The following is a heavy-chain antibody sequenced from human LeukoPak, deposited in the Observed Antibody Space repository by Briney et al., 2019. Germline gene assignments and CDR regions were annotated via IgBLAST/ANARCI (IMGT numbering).Heavy chain of an antibody. V-gene: IGHV3-21*01. D-gene: IGHD1-26*01. CDR1: GFTFSSYS. CDR3: ARHYPRPFDI. Sequence: GGSLRLSCAASGFTFSSYSMNWVRQAPGEGLEWVSSISSSSSYIYYADSVKGRFTISRDNAKNSLYLQMNSLRAEDTAVYYCARHYPRPFDIWGQGTMVTVSS. CDR2: ISSSSSYI. J-gene: IGHJ3*02.